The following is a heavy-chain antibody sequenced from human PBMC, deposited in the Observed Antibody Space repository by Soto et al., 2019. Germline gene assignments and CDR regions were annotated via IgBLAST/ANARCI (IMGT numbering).Heavy chain of an antibody. J-gene: IGHJ3*01. CDR3: ARGDRGAFDL. D-gene: IGHD1-26*01. V-gene: IGHV3-74*01. CDR2: IHSDGSST. CDR1: GFTFGYYW. Sequence: EVQLLESGGGLVQPGESLRLSCAASGFTFGYYWMHWVRQAPGMGLVWVSRIHSDGSSTTYADSGKGRFTISRDNARNTLYLQMNSLRAEDTAVYYCARGDRGAFDLWGQGTVLTVSS.